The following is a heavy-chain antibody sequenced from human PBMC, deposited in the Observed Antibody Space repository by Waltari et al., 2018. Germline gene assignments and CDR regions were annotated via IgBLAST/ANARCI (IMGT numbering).Heavy chain of an antibody. D-gene: IGHD4-17*01. CDR1: GYTFTSYY. V-gene: IGHV1-46*01. CDR3: ARDEDYGDYAYTGRLGY. CDR2: INPSGGST. Sequence: QVQLVQSGAEVKKPGASVKVSCKASGYTFTSYYMHWVRQAPGQGLEWMGIINPSGGSTSYAQKFQGRVTMTRDTSTSTVYMELSSLRSEDTAVYYCARDEDYGDYAYTGRLGYWGQGTLVTVSS. J-gene: IGHJ4*02.